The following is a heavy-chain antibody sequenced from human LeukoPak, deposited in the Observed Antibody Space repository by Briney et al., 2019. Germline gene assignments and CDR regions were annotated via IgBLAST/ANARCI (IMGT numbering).Heavy chain of an antibody. CDR3: AKGERGYCSSTTCYAVD. D-gene: IGHD2-2*01. V-gene: IGHV3-30*02. J-gene: IGHJ4*02. CDR2: IRFDGSNK. Sequence: GGSLRLSCAASGFTFSSYGMHWVRQAPGKGLEWVSFIRFDGSNKFYADSVKGRFTISRDNSKNTLYLQMNSLRVEETAVYYCAKGERGYCSSTTCYAVDWGQGTLVTVSS. CDR1: GFTFSSYG.